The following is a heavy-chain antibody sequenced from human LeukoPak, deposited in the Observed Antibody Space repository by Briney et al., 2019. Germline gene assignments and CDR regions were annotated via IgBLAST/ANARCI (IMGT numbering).Heavy chain of an antibody. Sequence: PSETLSLTCTVSGGSISSSSYYWGWIRQPPGKGLGWIGSIYYSGSTYYNPSLKSRVTISVDTSKNQFSLKLSSVTAADTAVYYCARDKPPDRKYYFDYWGQGTLVTVSS. V-gene: IGHV4-39*07. CDR2: IYYSGST. CDR1: GGSISSSSYY. CDR3: ARDKPPDRKYYFDY. D-gene: IGHD3-22*01. J-gene: IGHJ4*02.